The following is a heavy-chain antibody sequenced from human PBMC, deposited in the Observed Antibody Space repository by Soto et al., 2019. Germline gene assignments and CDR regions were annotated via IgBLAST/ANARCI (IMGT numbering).Heavy chain of an antibody. CDR3: ARGSRFLEWATFDY. CDR1: GGSFSSYY. Sequence: SETLSLTCAVYGGSFSSYYWSWIRQPPGKGLEWIGEINHSGSTNYNPSLKSRVTISVDTSKNQFSLKLSSVTAADTAVYYCARGSRFLEWATFDYWGQGTLVTVS. D-gene: IGHD3-3*01. V-gene: IGHV4-34*01. J-gene: IGHJ4*02. CDR2: INHSGST.